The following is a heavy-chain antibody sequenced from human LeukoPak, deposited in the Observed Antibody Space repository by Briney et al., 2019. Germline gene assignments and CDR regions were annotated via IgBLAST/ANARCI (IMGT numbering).Heavy chain of an antibody. D-gene: IGHD5-18*01. CDR2: ISSSSSYI. Sequence: GGSLRLSCAASGFTFSSYSMNWVRQAPGKGLEWVSSISSSSSYIYYADSVKGRFTISRDNAKNSLYLQMSSLRAEDTAVYYCARQANAAMADYWGQGTLVTVSS. V-gene: IGHV3-21*01. J-gene: IGHJ4*02. CDR1: GFTFSSYS. CDR3: ARQANAAMADY.